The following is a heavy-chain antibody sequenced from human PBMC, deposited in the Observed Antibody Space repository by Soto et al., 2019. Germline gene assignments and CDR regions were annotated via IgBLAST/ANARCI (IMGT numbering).Heavy chain of an antibody. Sequence: EVQLLESGGGLVQPGGSLRLSCAASGFAFHTHALSWVRHAPGQGLEWVSGISASGVTTYYADSVKGRFTISRDNSKYPGTLQMNSLRAEDTAFCYCAKDRTPPLSLSPSSQAIKNLLVGQCFDSWGQGTLVTVSS. CDR3: AKDRTPPLSLSPSSQAIKNLLVGQCFDS. V-gene: IGHV3-23*01. D-gene: IGHD2-8*02. J-gene: IGHJ4*02. CDR2: ISASGVTT. CDR1: GFAFHTHA.